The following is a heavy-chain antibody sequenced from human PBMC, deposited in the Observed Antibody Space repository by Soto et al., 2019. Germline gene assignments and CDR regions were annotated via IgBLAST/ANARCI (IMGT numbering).Heavy chain of an antibody. Sequence: SETLSLTCTVSGGSVTNSSYYWGWIRQSPGKGLEWIGSVYYRGRSYSKSSVKSRVTISVDTSKNRFSLSLNSVTAPDTAVYFCVSQRTTVPTQAYFDYWGPGALVTVSS. CDR1: GGSVTNSSYY. J-gene: IGHJ4*02. CDR3: VSQRTTVPTQAYFDY. D-gene: IGHD4-17*01. CDR2: VYYRGRS. V-gene: IGHV4-39*01.